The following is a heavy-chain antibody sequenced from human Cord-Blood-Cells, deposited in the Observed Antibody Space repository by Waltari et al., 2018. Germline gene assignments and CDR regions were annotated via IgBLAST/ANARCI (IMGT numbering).Heavy chain of an antibody. Sequence: QVQLQQWGAGLLKPPETLSLTCAVYGGSLSGYYWSCIRQHPGTGLEWIGEINHSGSTNYNPSLKSRVTISVDTSKNQFSLKLSSVTAADTAVYYCARATTYYDFWSGRYYFDYWGQGTLVTVSS. CDR2: INHSGST. J-gene: IGHJ4*02. V-gene: IGHV4-34*01. CDR1: GGSLSGYY. CDR3: ARATTYYDFWSGRYYFDY. D-gene: IGHD3-3*01.